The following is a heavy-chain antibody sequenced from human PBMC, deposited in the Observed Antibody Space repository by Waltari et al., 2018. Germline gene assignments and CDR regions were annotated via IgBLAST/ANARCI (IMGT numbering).Heavy chain of an antibody. CDR3: AKQQELEERWNGAFDI. V-gene: IGHV4-38-2*01. D-gene: IGHD6-13*01. Sequence: VHLQESGPGLVKPSETLPLTCVVPGYSISRGYYWGGTRQPPGKGLEWIGSIYHRGNNNDSPYLKRRVTISVDTSENQFTLKLSSVPAADTAVYYGAKQQELEERWNGAFDIWGQGTMVTVSS. CDR2: IYHRGNN. J-gene: IGHJ3*02. CDR1: GYSISRGYY.